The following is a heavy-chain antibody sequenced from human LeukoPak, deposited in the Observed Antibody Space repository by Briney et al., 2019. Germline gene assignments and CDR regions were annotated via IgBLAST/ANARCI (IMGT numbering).Heavy chain of an antibody. V-gene: IGHV3-66*02. D-gene: IGHD3-10*01. J-gene: IGHJ4*02. CDR1: GFTVSSNY. CDR3: AREARGLYYFDY. Sequence: QPGGSLRLSCAASGFTVSSNYMSWVRQAPGKGLEWVSVIYSGGSTYYADSVKGRFTISRDNSKNTLYLQMNSLRAEDTAVYYCAREARGLYYFDYWGQGTLVTVSS. CDR2: IYSGGST.